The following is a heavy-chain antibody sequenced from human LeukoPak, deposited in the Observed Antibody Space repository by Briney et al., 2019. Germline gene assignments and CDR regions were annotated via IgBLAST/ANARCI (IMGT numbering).Heavy chain of an antibody. V-gene: IGHV4-39*01. CDR1: GGSISSSSYY. CDR2: IYYSGST. J-gene: IGHJ4*02. CDR3: ARGDYYDSSGYQSPSFDY. Sequence: SETLSLTCTVSGGSISSSSYYWGWIRQPPGKGLEWVGSIYYSGSTYYNPSLKSRVTISVDTSKNQFSLKLSSVTAADTAVYYCARGDYYDSSGYQSPSFDYWGQGTLVTVSS. D-gene: IGHD3-22*01.